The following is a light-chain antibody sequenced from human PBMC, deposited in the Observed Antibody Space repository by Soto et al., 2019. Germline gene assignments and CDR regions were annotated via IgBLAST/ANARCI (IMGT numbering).Light chain of an antibody. V-gene: IGKV1-27*01. Sequence: DIQMTQSPSSLSASVGDRVTITCRASQGISKYLAWYQQKQGKVPKLLIYAASTLQSGLPSRFSGSGSGTDFTLNISSLQPEDVATYYCEKYNIAPLTFGGGTKVEIQ. CDR3: EKYNIAPLT. CDR1: QGISKY. CDR2: AAS. J-gene: IGKJ4*01.